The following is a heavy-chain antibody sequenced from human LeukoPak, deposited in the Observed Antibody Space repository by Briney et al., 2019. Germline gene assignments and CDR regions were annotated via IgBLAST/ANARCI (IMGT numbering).Heavy chain of an antibody. CDR1: GFTFYNYA. Sequence: TGRSLRLSCAASGFTFYNYAMHWVRHAPGKGLEWLSIISWNSGYIGYADSVKGRITISRDNAKKSLDLQMNSLRAEDTAFYYCAKVRGTYSSGYFFDYWGQGTLVTVSS. V-gene: IGHV3-9*01. D-gene: IGHD6-19*01. J-gene: IGHJ4*02. CDR3: AKVRGTYSSGYFFDY. CDR2: ISWNSGYI.